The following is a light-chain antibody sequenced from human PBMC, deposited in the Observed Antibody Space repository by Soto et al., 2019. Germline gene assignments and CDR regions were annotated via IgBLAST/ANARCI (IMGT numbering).Light chain of an antibody. CDR1: QSVRSN. CDR2: AAS. V-gene: IGKV3-15*01. CDR3: QQYNEWPPFT. Sequence: EIVITQSPATLSVSPGERGTLSCRASQSVRSNLAWYQQKPAQAPRLVIYAASTRANGIPDRFSGSVSGTEFTLTISSLQSEDFAFYYCQQYNEWPPFTFGQGTRLEIK. J-gene: IGKJ5*01.